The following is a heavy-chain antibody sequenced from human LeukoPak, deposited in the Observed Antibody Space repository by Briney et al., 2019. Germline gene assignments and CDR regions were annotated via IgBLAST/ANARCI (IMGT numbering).Heavy chain of an antibody. V-gene: IGHV3-48*04. D-gene: IGHD4-17*01. J-gene: IGHJ4*02. CDR2: ISSSGSTI. CDR3: ARGFMTTVTIDY. CDR1: GFTFSSYS. Sequence: PGGSLRLSCAASGFTFSSYSMNRVRQAPGKGLEWVSYISSSGSTIYYADSVKGRFTISRDNAKNSLYLQMNSLRAEDTAVYYCARGFMTTVTIDYWGQGTLVTVSS.